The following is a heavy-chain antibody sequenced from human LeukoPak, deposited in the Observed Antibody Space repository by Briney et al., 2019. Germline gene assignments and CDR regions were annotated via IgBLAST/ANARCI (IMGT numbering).Heavy chain of an antibody. V-gene: IGHV3-48*03. D-gene: IGHD3-10*01. Sequence: GGSQRLSCAASGFTFTTYEMHWVRQAPGKGLEWVSYISSSETTIYYADSVKGRFTISRDNAKNSLFLQMNSLRAEDTAVYYGATRPTWGGYWGQGTLVTVSS. CDR2: ISSSETTI. CDR1: GFTFTTYE. CDR3: ATRPTWGGY. J-gene: IGHJ4*02.